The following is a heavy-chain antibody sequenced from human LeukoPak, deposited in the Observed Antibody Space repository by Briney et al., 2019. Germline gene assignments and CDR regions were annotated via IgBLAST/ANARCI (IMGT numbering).Heavy chain of an antibody. CDR3: ARLAAAGKGGLDY. J-gene: IGHJ4*02. CDR1: GGSISSGSYY. CDR2: IYTSGST. V-gene: IGHV4-61*02. Sequence: SETLSLTCTVSGGSISSGSYYWSWIRQPAGKGLEWIGRIYTSGSTNYNPSLKSRVTISVDTSKNQFSLKLSSVTAADTAVYYCARLAAAGKGGLDYWGQGTLVTVSS. D-gene: IGHD6-13*01.